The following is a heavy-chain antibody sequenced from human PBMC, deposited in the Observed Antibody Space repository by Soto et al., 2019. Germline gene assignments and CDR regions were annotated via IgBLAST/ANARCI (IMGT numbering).Heavy chain of an antibody. CDR1: GYSFTSYW. J-gene: IGHJ4*02. CDR2: IDPSDSYT. CDR3: ARQRGGGYLIHY. D-gene: IGHD3-22*01. Sequence: GESLKISCKGSGYSFTSYWISWVRQMPGKGLEWMGRIDPSDSYTNYSPSFQGHVTISADKSISTAYLQWSSLKAPDTAMYYCARQRGGGYLIHYWGQGTLVTVSS. V-gene: IGHV5-10-1*01.